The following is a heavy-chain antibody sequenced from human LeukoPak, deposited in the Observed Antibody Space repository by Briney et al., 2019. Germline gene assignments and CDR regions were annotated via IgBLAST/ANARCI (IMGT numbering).Heavy chain of an antibody. CDR3: ARNLVGSGYYFDY. CDR2: ISPDGTQK. J-gene: IGHJ4*02. CDR1: GFISNNYA. D-gene: IGHD3-22*01. V-gene: IGHV3-30*03. Sequence: PGGSLRLSCAASGFISNNYAIHWVRQAPGKGLQWVAVISPDGTQKYDADSVKGRFTISRDNSQKILYLQMNTLRTEDTAVYYCARNLVGSGYYFDYWGQGTLVTVSS.